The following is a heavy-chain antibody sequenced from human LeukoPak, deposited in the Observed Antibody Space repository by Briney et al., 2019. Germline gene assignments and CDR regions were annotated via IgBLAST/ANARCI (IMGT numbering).Heavy chain of an antibody. V-gene: IGHV3-23*01. Sequence: GGSLRLSCAASGFTFSSYAMSWVCQAPGKGLEWVSAISGSGGSTYYADSVKGRFTISRDNSKNTLYLQMNSLRAEDTAVYYCAKDSSSWYGTGEYYYYYYGMDVWGQGTTVTVSS. CDR2: ISGSGGST. J-gene: IGHJ6*02. D-gene: IGHD6-13*01. CDR1: GFTFSSYA. CDR3: AKDSSSWYGTGEYYYYYYGMDV.